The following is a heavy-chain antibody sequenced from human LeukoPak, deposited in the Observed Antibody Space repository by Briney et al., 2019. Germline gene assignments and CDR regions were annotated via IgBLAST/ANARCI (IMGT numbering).Heavy chain of an antibody. CDR2: MNPNSGNT. Sequence: ASVKVSCKASGYTFTSYDINWVRQASGQGLEWMGWMNPNSGNTGYAQKFQGRVTITRNTSISTAYMELSSLRSEDTAVYYCARFYGPGPDAFDIWGQGTMVTVSS. J-gene: IGHJ3*02. CDR1: GYTFTSYD. V-gene: IGHV1-8*03. D-gene: IGHD3-10*01. CDR3: ARFYGPGPDAFDI.